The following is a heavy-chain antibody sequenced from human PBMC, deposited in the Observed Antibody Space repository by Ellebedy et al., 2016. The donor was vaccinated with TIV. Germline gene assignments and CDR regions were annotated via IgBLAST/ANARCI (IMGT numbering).Heavy chain of an antibody. CDR1: GFTFRRHG. J-gene: IGHJ4*02. V-gene: IGHV3-33*01. Sequence: PGGSLRLSCAASGFTFRRHGMHWVRQAPGKGLEWVAVIWYDGSDQYYADSVKGRFTISRDTSENILYLQMYSLRAEDTAIYYCARGRSGTYIHHAFDYWGQGALVTVSS. CDR3: ARGRSGTYIHHAFDY. D-gene: IGHD1-14*01. CDR2: IWYDGSDQ.